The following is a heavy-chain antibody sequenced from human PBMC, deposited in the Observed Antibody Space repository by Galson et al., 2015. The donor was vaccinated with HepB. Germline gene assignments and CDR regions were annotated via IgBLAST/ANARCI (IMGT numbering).Heavy chain of an antibody. CDR1: GFTFTGYY. V-gene: IGHV1-2*02. Sequence: SVKASCKASGFTFTGYYMHWVLQAPGQGLEWMGWMSPNGGNTNYVQKFQGRVTMTKDTSISTSYMELSGLRSDDTAVYYCATSSGYRSSWGPFDYWGQGTLVTVSS. D-gene: IGHD6-13*01. J-gene: IGHJ4*02. CDR2: MSPNGGNT. CDR3: ATSSGYRSSWGPFDY.